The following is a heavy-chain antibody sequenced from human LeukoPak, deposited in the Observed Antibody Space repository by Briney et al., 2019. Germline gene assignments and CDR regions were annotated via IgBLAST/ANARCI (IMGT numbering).Heavy chain of an antibody. CDR1: GYTFTNYY. Sequence: ASVKVSCRASGYTFTNYYMHWVQQAPGQGLEWMGWINPNSGGTHYTQKFQGRVTMTRDTSISTAYLELSRLTSDDTAVYYCATEQIMVPGLAGIDYWGQGTLVTVSS. CDR2: INPNSGGT. D-gene: IGHD1/OR15-1a*01. CDR3: ATEQIMVPGLAGIDY. V-gene: IGHV1-2*02. J-gene: IGHJ4*02.